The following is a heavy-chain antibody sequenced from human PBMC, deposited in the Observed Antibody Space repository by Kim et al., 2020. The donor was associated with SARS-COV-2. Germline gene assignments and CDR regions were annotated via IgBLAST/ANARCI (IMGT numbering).Heavy chain of an antibody. Sequence: SETLSLTCTVSGGSISSSSYYWGWIRQPPGKGLEWIGSIYYSGSTYYNPSLKSRVTISVDTSKNQFSLKLSSVTAADTAVYYCARHPGYSSSWDNWFDPWGQGTLVTVSS. V-gene: IGHV4-39*01. J-gene: IGHJ5*02. CDR1: GGSISSSSYY. CDR2: IYYSGST. D-gene: IGHD6-13*01. CDR3: ARHPGYSSSWDNWFDP.